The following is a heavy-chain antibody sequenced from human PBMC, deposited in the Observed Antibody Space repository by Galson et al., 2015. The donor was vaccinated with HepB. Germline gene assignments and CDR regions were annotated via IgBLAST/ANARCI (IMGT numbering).Heavy chain of an antibody. Sequence: SLRLSCAASGFTFGSYGMHWVRQAPGKGLEWVAVISYDGSNKYYADSVRGRFTISRDNSKNTLYLQMNSLRAEDTAVYYCAKDEKDIVVVPAHLDIWGQGTMVTVSS. CDR2: ISYDGSNK. CDR3: AKDEKDIVVVPAHLDI. J-gene: IGHJ3*02. CDR1: GFTFGSYG. D-gene: IGHD2-2*01. V-gene: IGHV3-30*18.